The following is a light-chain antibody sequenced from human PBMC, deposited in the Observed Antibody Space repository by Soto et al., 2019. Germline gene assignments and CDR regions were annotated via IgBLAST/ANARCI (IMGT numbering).Light chain of an antibody. V-gene: IGKV3-20*01. CDR2: GAS. Sequence: EIVLTQSPATLSSFPGDRATLSCRASHSVSSNYLAWYQQKPGQTPRLLIYGASSRATGIPDRFSGSGSGTDFTLTIRRLEPEDFAVYYCQQYGSSYPWTFGQGTKVDIK. J-gene: IGKJ1*01. CDR1: HSVSSNY. CDR3: QQYGSSYPWT.